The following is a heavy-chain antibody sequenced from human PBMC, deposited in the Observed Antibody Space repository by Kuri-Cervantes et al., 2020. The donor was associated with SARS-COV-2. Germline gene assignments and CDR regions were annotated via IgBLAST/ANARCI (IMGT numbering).Heavy chain of an antibody. J-gene: IGHJ6*03. CDR2: INTNTGNP. CDR3: ARVQKPYQLRRLDMDV. CDR1: GYTFTSYA. Sequence: ASVKVSCNASGYTFTSYAMNWVRQAPGQGLEWMGWINTNTGNPTYAQGFTGRFVFSLDTSVSTAYLQISSLKAEDTAVYYCARVQKPYQLRRLDMDVWGKGTTVTVSS. D-gene: IGHD2-2*01. V-gene: IGHV7-4-1*02.